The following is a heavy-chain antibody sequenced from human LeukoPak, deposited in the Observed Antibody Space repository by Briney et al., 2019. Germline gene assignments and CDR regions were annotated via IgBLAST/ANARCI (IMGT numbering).Heavy chain of an antibody. CDR2: TYYRSKWYN. Sequence: SQTLSLTCAISGDSVSSKNAAWNWIRQSPSRGLEWLGRTYYRSKWYNEYAVSVKSRVTINPDTSKDQFSLQLNSMTPEDTAVYYCARTAIRVVDSWGQGTLVTVSS. V-gene: IGHV6-1*01. J-gene: IGHJ4*02. D-gene: IGHD5-18*01. CDR3: ARTAIRVVDS. CDR1: GDSVSSKNAA.